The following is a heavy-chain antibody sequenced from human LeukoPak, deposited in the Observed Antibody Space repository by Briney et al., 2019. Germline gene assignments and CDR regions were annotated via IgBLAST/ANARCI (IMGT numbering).Heavy chain of an antibody. D-gene: IGHD3-9*01. Sequence: ASVKVSCKASGYTFTGYYMHWVRQAPGQGLEWMGWINPNSGGTNYAQKFQGRVTTTRDTSISTAYMELSRLRSDDTAVYYWARGGDILTGYYRTLYNWFDPWGQGTLVTVSS. V-gene: IGHV1-2*02. J-gene: IGHJ5*02. CDR3: ARGGDILTGYYRTLYNWFDP. CDR1: GYTFTGYY. CDR2: INPNSGGT.